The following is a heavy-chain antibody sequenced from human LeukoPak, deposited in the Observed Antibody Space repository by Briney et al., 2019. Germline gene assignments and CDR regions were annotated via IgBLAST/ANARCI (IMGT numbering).Heavy chain of an antibody. D-gene: IGHD7-27*01. CDR2: ISYDGSNK. CDR1: GFTFSSYA. J-gene: IGHJ4*02. CDR3: AXDGDGSSFDY. Sequence: GGSLRLSCAASGFTFSSYAMHWVRQAPGKGLEWVAVISYDGSNKYYADSVKGRFTISRDNSKNTLYLQMNSLRAEDTAVYYCAXDGDGSSFDYWGQGTLVTVSS. V-gene: IGHV3-30-3*01.